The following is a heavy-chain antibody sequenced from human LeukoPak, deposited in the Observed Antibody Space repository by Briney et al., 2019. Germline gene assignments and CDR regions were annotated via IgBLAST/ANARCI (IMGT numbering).Heavy chain of an antibody. Sequence: GGSLRLSCAASGFTFSSYMMNWVRQAPGKGLEWLAYISGSGSDIYYADSVKGRFTISRDNAKNSLYLQMNSLRPEDTALYYCSTDPRLLIYWGHGTLVTVSS. D-gene: IGHD2-8*01. V-gene: IGHV3-21*05. CDR2: ISGSGSDI. CDR1: GFTFSSYM. CDR3: STDPRLLIY. J-gene: IGHJ4*01.